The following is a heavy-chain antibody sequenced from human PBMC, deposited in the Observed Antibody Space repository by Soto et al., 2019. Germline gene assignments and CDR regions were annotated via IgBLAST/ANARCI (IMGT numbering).Heavy chain of an antibody. J-gene: IGHJ3*02. CDR3: AREYATDYYDSSGYLRTEAFDI. CDR1: GGTFRRYA. Sequence: GASVKVSCKASGGTFRRYAISWVRQAPGQGLEWMGGVIPIFGTANSAQKFQGRVTITEDKSTDTAYMELSSLRSEDTAVYYCAREYATDYYDSSGYLRTEAFDIWGQGTMVTVSS. V-gene: IGHV1-69*06. CDR2: VIPIFGTA. D-gene: IGHD3-22*01.